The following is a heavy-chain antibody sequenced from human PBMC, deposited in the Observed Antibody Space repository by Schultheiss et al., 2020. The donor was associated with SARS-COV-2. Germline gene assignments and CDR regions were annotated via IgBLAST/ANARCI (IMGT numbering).Heavy chain of an antibody. J-gene: IGHJ4*02. V-gene: IGHV1-18*01. D-gene: IGHD6-13*01. Sequence: ASVKVSCKASGYSFTSYGISWVRQAPGQGLEWMGWISAYNGNTNYAQKFQDRVTMTTDTSTSTAYMELRSLRSDDTAVYYCARDAGYSSSSPYWGQGTLVTVSS. CDR2: ISAYNGNT. CDR1: GYSFTSYG. CDR3: ARDAGYSSSSPY.